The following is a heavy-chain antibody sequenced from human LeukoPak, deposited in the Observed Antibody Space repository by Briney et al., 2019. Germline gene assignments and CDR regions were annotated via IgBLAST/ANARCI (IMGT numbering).Heavy chain of an antibody. CDR3: ARKQPDYYDSIFAFDI. Sequence: KSSQTLSLTCTVSSGSISSYYWSWIRQPPGKGLEWIGEINHSGSTNYNPSLKSRVTISVDTSKNQFSLKLSSVTAADTAVYYCARKQPDYYDSIFAFDIWGQGTMVTVSS. V-gene: IGHV4-34*01. CDR2: INHSGST. D-gene: IGHD3-22*01. J-gene: IGHJ3*02. CDR1: SGSISSYY.